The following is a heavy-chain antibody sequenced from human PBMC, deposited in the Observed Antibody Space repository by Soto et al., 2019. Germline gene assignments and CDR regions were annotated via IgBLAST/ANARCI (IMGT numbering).Heavy chain of an antibody. J-gene: IGHJ4*02. V-gene: IGHV3-23*01. Sequence: GGSLRLSCAASGFTFSSYAMSWVRQAPGKGLEWVSSISGSGGSTYYADSVKGRFTISRDNSKNTLYLQMNSLRAEDTAVYYCAKDSSSDGRRDYFDYWGQGTLVTVSS. D-gene: IGHD6-6*01. CDR2: ISGSGGST. CDR3: AKDSSSDGRRDYFDY. CDR1: GFTFSSYA.